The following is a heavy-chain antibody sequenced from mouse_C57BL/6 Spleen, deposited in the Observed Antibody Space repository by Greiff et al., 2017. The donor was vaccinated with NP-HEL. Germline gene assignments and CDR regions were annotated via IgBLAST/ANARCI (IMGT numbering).Heavy chain of an antibody. CDR1: GYTFTDYY. Sequence: EVQLQQSGPVLVKPGASVKMSCKASGYTFTDYYMNWVKQSHGKSLEWIGVINPYNGGTSYNQKFKGKATLTVDKSSSTAYMELNSLTSEDSAVYYCARRRGDYGDYFDYWGQGTTLTVSS. CDR3: ARRRGDYGDYFDY. J-gene: IGHJ2*01. V-gene: IGHV1-19*01. CDR2: INPYNGGT. D-gene: IGHD2-4*01.